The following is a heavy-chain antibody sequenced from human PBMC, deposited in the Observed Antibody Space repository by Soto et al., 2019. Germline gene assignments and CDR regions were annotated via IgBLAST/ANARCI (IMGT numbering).Heavy chain of an antibody. V-gene: IGHV4-31*03. Sequence: QVQLQESGPGLVKPSQPLSLTCTVSGGSISSGSFYWTWIRQHPGKGLEFIGYIYYSWDTYYNPSLRSRVIISLDTSKTQFSLRLNSVTAADTAVYYCAREWSGGRRDGNPDKYYGMDVWGQGTKVTVSS. CDR3: AREWSGGRRDGNPDKYYGMDV. CDR1: GGSISSGSFY. J-gene: IGHJ6*02. D-gene: IGHD2-15*01. CDR2: IYYSWDT.